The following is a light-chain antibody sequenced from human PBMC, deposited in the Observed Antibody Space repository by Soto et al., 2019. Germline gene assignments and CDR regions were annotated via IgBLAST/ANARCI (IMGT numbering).Light chain of an antibody. J-gene: IGKJ1*01. CDR1: QSVSSK. CDR2: DAS. CDR3: QQFNNWPRT. Sequence: EIAMTQSPATLSVYPGERATLSCRASQSVSSKLAWYQQKPGQAPRLLIYDASTRATGIPARFSGSGSGTEFTLTISSLQSEDFAVYYCQQFNNWPRTFGQGTKV. V-gene: IGKV3-15*01.